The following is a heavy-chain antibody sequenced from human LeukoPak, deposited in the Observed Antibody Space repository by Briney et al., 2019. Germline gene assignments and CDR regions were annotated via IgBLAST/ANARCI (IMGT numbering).Heavy chain of an antibody. CDR2: IYWDDDK. V-gene: IGHV2-5*02. Sequence: SGPTLVKPTQTLTLTCTFSGFSLSTRGVGVGWIRQPPGKALEWLALIYWDDDKRYSPSLKRRLTIPNDTSKNQVVPTMTNMDPVDTATYYCPPLGGVIRFDYRRQGTLVTVSS. J-gene: IGHJ4*02. CDR1: GFSLSTRGVG. D-gene: IGHD3-16*01. CDR3: PPLGGVIRFDY.